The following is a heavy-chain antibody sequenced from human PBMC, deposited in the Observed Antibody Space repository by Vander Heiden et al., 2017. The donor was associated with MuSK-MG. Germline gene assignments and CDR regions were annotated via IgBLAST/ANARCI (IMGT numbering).Heavy chain of an antibody. Sequence: QVQLQQSGPGLVKSSPTLSLTCAISGDSVSSKSAAWNWIRQSPSRGLEWLGRTYYRSKWYTDYAVSVESRITINPDTSKNQFSLHLNSVTPEDTAVYYCARHDDWPPRGWFDPWGQGTLVTVSS. CDR1: GDSVSSKSAA. CDR3: ARHDDWPPRGWFDP. J-gene: IGHJ5*02. D-gene: IGHD3-10*01. V-gene: IGHV6-1*01. CDR2: TYYRSKWYT.